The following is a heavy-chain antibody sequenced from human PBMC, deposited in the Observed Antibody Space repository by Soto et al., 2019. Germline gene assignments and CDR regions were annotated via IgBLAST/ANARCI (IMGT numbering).Heavy chain of an antibody. Sequence: EVQLVESGGGLVQPGGSLRLSCAASGFTFSDNWMSWVRQAPGKGLECVANIKTDGSEKYYVDPVKGRFTISRDNAKNSLYLQMNSLRAEDTAVYCCATSMGRGGNDYWGQGTLVAVSS. D-gene: IGHD3-10*01. V-gene: IGHV3-7*05. CDR2: IKTDGSEK. CDR3: ATSMGRGGNDY. J-gene: IGHJ4*02. CDR1: GFTFSDNW.